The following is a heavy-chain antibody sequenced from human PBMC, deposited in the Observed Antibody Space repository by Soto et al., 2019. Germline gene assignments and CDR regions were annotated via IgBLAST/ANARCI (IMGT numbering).Heavy chain of an antibody. CDR3: ARDKSYSSSWGPLAYFQH. Sequence: GGSLRLSCAASGFTFSSYGMHWVRQAPGKGLEWVAVIWYDGSNKYYADSVKGRFTISRDNSKNTLYLQMNSLRAEDTAVYYCARDKSYSSSWGPLAYFQHWGQGTLVTVPS. CDR2: IWYDGSNK. CDR1: GFTFSSYG. V-gene: IGHV3-33*01. D-gene: IGHD6-13*01. J-gene: IGHJ1*01.